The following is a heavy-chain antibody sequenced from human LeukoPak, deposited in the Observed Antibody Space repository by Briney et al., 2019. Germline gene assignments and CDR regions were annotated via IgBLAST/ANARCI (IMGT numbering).Heavy chain of an antibody. V-gene: IGHV4-61*02. J-gene: IGHJ6*03. D-gene: IGHD6-19*01. CDR2: IYTSGST. CDR3: ASEAVAGTYYYYYYMDV. CDR1: GGSISSGSYY. Sequence: SETLSLTCTVSGGSISSGSYYWSWIRQPAGKGLEWIGRIYTSGSTNYNPSLKSRVTISVDTSKNQFSLKLSSVTTADTAVYCCASEAVAGTYYYYYYMDVWGKGTTVTISS.